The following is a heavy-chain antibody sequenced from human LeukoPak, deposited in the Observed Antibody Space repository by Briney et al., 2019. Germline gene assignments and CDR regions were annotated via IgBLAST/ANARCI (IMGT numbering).Heavy chain of an antibody. J-gene: IGHJ4*02. D-gene: IGHD3-10*01. CDR1: GFTVSSNY. CDR2: IYSGGST. V-gene: IGHV3-53*01. CDR3: ARYQPVRGVIGY. Sequence: PGGSLRLSCAASGFTVSSNYMSWVRQAPGKGLEWVSVIYSGGSTYYADSVEGRFTISRDNSKNTLYLQMNSLRAEDTAVYYCARYQPVRGVIGYWGQGTLVTVSS.